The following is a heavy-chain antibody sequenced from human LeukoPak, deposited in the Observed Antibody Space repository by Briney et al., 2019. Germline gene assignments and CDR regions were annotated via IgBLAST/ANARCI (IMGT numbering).Heavy chain of an antibody. CDR3: ARDGYYYDSSGYRSFDY. D-gene: IGHD3-22*01. CDR2: IYYSGST. CDR1: GGSISSSSYY. J-gene: IGHJ4*02. Sequence: SETLSLTCTVSGGSISSSSYYWGWIRQPPGKGLEWIGSIYYSGSTYYNPSLKSRVTISVDTSKTQFSLKLSSVTAADTAVYFCARDGYYYDSSGYRSFDYWGQGTLVTVSS. V-gene: IGHV4-39*07.